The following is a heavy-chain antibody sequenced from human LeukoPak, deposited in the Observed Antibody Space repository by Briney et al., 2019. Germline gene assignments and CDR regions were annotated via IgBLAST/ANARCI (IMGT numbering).Heavy chain of an antibody. CDR3: ARGPEGYCSSTSCYTLDY. J-gene: IGHJ4*02. V-gene: IGHV1-2*02. CDR1: GYTFTGYY. Sequence: ASVKVSCRASGYTFTGYYMHWVRQAPGQGLEWMGWINPNSGGTNYAQKFQGRVTMTRDTSISTAYMELRSLRSDDTAVYYCARGPEGYCSSTSCYTLDYWGQGTLVTVSS. D-gene: IGHD2-2*02. CDR2: INPNSGGT.